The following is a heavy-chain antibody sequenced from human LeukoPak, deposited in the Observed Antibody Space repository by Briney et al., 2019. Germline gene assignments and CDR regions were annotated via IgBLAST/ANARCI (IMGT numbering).Heavy chain of an antibody. CDR1: GFTFSNAW. D-gene: IGHD3-22*01. J-gene: IGHJ5*02. CDR2: IKSKTDGGTT. Sequence: GGSLRLSCAASGFTFSNAWMSWVRQAPGKGLEWVGRIKSKTDGGTTDYAAPVKGRFTISRDDSKNTLYLQMNSLKTEDTAVYYCTTSLSRYYYDSSGTWGQGTLVTVSS. CDR3: TTSLSRYYYDSSGT. V-gene: IGHV3-15*01.